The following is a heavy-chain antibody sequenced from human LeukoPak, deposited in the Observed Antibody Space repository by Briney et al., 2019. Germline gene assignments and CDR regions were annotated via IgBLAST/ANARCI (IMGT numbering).Heavy chain of an antibody. CDR2: ISSDSNYI. V-gene: IGHV3-21*01. CDR3: ARKESILSGYYDH. Sequence: GGSLRLSCAASGFTFSSCTMNWVRQAPGKGLEWVSSISSDSNYIYYADSVKGRFTISRDNAWNSLYLQMNSLRAEDTAVYDCARKESILSGYYDHWGQGTLVTVSS. CDR1: GFTFSSCT. D-gene: IGHD3-9*01. J-gene: IGHJ5*02.